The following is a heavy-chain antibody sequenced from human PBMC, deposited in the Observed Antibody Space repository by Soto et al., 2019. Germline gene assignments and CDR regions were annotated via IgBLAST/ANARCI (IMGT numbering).Heavy chain of an antibody. D-gene: IGHD2-15*01. CDR2: ISYDGSNK. CDR1: GFTFSSYG. Sequence: GGSLRLSCAASGFTFSSYGMHWVRQAPGKGLEWVAVISYDGSNKYYADSVKGRFTISRDNSKNTLYLQMNSLRAEDTAVYYCAKAPRYCSGGSCYSADYWGQGTLVTVSS. V-gene: IGHV3-30*18. CDR3: AKAPRYCSGGSCYSADY. J-gene: IGHJ4*02.